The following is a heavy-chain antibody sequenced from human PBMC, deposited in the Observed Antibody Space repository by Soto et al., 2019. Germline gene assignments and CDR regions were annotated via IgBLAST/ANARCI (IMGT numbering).Heavy chain of an antibody. Sequence: ASVKVSCKASGGTFSSYAISWVRQAPGQGLEWMGGIIPIFGTANYAQKFQGRVTITADKSTSTAYMELSSLRSEDTAVYYCALGFSSGWVPFDYWGQGTLVNVSS. CDR1: GGTFSSYA. CDR3: ALGFSSGWVPFDY. CDR2: IIPIFGTA. J-gene: IGHJ4*02. V-gene: IGHV1-69*06. D-gene: IGHD6-19*01.